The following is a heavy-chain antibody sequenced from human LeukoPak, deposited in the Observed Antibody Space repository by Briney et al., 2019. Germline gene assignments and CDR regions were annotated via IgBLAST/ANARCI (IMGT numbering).Heavy chain of an antibody. J-gene: IGHJ1*01. CDR3: AKDRGGPYCSGGSCYGYFQH. CDR1: GFTFSSYG. CDR2: IRYDGSNK. D-gene: IGHD2-15*01. V-gene: IGHV3-30*02. Sequence: GGSLRLSCAVSGFTFSSYGMHWVRQAPGKGLEWVAFIRYDGSNKYYVDSVKGRFTISRDNSKKTLYLQMNSLRAEDTAVYYCAKDRGGPYCSGGSCYGYFQHWGQGTLVTVSS.